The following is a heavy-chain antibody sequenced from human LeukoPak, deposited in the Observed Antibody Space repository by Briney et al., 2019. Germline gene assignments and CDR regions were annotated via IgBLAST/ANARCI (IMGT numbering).Heavy chain of an antibody. Sequence: PSGTLSLTCTVSGGSISSYYWSWIRQPAGKGLEWIGRIYTSGSTNYNPSLKSRVTMSVDTSKNQFSLKLSSVTAADTAVYYCARDLNYYDSSGSLEYYFDYWGQGTLVTVSS. CDR3: ARDLNYYDSSGSLEYYFDY. D-gene: IGHD3-22*01. J-gene: IGHJ4*02. V-gene: IGHV4-4*07. CDR1: GGSISSYY. CDR2: IYTSGST.